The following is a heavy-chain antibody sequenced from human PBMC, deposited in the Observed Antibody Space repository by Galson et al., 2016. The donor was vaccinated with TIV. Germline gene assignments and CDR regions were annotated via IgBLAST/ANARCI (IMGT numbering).Heavy chain of an antibody. Sequence: SLRLSCAVSGYMFSSYGMHWVRQAPGKGLEWVAFIRYDGSNKYYADSVKGRFTISRDNSMNTLYLQMNSLRAEDTAVHYCAKDSGSYFSYWYFDLWGRGTLVTVSS. CDR3: AKDSGSYFSYWYFDL. CDR2: IRYDGSNK. CDR1: GYMFSSYG. J-gene: IGHJ2*01. V-gene: IGHV3-30*02. D-gene: IGHD3-10*01.